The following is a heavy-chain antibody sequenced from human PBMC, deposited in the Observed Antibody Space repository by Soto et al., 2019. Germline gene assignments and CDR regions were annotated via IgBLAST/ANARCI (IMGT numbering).Heavy chain of an antibody. Sequence: QVQLVQSGAEVKKPGASVKVSCKASGYTFTSYYMHWVRQAPGQGLEWMGTINPSGGSTGYAQKFQGRVTMTRDTSTSTVYMEVSSLRSEDTAVYYCERELAGLTTVLYYYGMDVWGQGTTVTVSS. CDR2: INPSGGST. J-gene: IGHJ6*02. CDR3: ERELAGLTTVLYYYGMDV. CDR1: GYTFTSYY. D-gene: IGHD4-4*01. V-gene: IGHV1-46*01.